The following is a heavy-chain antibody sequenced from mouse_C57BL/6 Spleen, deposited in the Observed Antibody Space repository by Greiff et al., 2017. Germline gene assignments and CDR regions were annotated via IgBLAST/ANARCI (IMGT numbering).Heavy chain of an antibody. CDR1: GFTFSDYG. V-gene: IGHV5-17*01. CDR3: ARRAYYYGSSSWYFDV. D-gene: IGHD1-1*01. Sequence: EVKLVESGGGLVKPGGSLKLSCGASGFTFSDYGMHWVRQAPEKGLEWVAYISSGSSTIYYADTVKGRFTISRDNAKNTLFLQMTSLRSEDTAMYYCARRAYYYGSSSWYFDVWGTGTTVTVSS. CDR2: ISSGSSTI. J-gene: IGHJ1*03.